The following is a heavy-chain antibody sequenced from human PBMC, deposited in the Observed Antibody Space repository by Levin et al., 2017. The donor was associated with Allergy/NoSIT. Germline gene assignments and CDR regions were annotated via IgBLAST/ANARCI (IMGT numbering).Heavy chain of an antibody. V-gene: IGHV1-69*13. J-gene: IGHJ4*02. Sequence: AASVKVSCKASGVTFKNYLITWVRQAPGQGLQWVGGITPLFGTANSAQKFQGRVTITADESTRTAYMELHSLTSEDTAVYYCSFRDSSHDFWGQGTRVTVSS. CDR2: ITPLFGTA. CDR3: SFRDSSHDF. CDR1: GVTFKNYL. D-gene: IGHD3/OR15-3a*01.